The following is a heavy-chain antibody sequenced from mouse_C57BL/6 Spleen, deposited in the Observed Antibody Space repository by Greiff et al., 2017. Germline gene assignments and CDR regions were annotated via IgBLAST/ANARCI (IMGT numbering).Heavy chain of an antibody. D-gene: IGHD1-1*01. V-gene: IGHV8-12*01. CDR3: ARRANYYGSSSYYAMDY. J-gene: IGHJ4*01. Sequence: VTLKESGPGILQSSQTLSLTCSFSGFSLSTSGMGVSWIRQPSGKGLEWLAHIYWDDDKRYNPSLKSRLTISKDTSRNQVFLKSTSVDTADTATYYCARRANYYGSSSYYAMDYWGQGTSVTVSS. CDR1: GFSLSTSGMG. CDR2: IYWDDDK.